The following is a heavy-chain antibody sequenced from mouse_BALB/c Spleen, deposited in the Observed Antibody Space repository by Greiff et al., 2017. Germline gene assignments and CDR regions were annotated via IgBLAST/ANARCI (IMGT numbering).Heavy chain of an antibody. V-gene: IGHV3-8*02. J-gene: IGHJ3*01. Sequence: EVQLQQSGPSLVKPSQTLSLTCSVTGDSITSGYWNWIRKFPGNKLEYMGYISYSGSTYYNPSLKSRISITRDTSKNQYYLQLNSVTTEDTATYYCARRFFITTAEAWFAYWGQGTLVTVSA. CDR1: GDSITSGY. CDR3: ARRFFITTAEAWFAY. CDR2: ISYSGST. D-gene: IGHD1-2*01.